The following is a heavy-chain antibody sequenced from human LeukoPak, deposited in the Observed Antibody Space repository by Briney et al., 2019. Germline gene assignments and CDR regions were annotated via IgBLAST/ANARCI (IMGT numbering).Heavy chain of an antibody. CDR3: AKDSSSSGDY. V-gene: IGHV3-21*01. Sequence: TGGSLRLSCAASGFTFSSYSMNWVRQAPGKGLEWVSSISSSSSYIYYADSVKGRFTISRDNSKNTLYLQMNSLRAEDTAVYYCAKDSSSSGDYWGQGTLVSVSS. D-gene: IGHD6-6*01. J-gene: IGHJ4*02. CDR1: GFTFSSYS. CDR2: ISSSSSYI.